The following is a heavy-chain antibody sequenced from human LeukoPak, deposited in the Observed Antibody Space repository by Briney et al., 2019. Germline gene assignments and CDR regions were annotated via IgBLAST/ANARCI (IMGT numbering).Heavy chain of an antibody. V-gene: IGHV3-23*01. J-gene: IGHJ4*02. CDR3: AKGAYDYIEIAYFDY. CDR2: IIGSSGST. D-gene: IGHD5-12*01. Sequence: GGSLRLSCAASGFTFSNYAMNWVRQAPGKGLEWVSLIIGSSGSTFYADSVKGRFTISRDKSKNTLSLQMNSLRAEDTAVYYCAKGAYDYIEIAYFDYWGQGSLVTVSS. CDR1: GFTFSNYA.